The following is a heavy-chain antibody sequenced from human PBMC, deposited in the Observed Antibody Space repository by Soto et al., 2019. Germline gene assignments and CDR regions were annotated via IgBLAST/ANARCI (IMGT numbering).Heavy chain of an antibody. Sequence: GXSVKVTLKASGGTFSSYTISLLRHTPGQGLEWMGGIIPIFGTANYAQKFQGRVTITADESTSTAYMELSSLRSEDTAVYYCASSVAKYYYYGMDVWGQGTTVTVSS. V-gene: IGHV1-69*01. D-gene: IGHD5-12*01. CDR2: IIPIFGTA. J-gene: IGHJ6*02. CDR1: GGTFSSYT. CDR3: ASSVAKYYYYGMDV.